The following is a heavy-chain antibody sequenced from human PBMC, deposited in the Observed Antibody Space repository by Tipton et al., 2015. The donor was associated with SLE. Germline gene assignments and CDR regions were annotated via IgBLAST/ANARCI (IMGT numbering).Heavy chain of an antibody. V-gene: IGHV3-23*01. D-gene: IGHD3-3*01. Sequence: GSLRLSCAASGFTFCNYAMSWVRQAPGKGLEWVSAITGSGDRTYYIDSVKGRFTISRDNSKNSLYLQINGLRAEDTAVYYCARAPVDYWNGYSAWGQGTLVAVSS. CDR2: ITGSGDRT. CDR1: GFTFCNYA. J-gene: IGHJ4*02. CDR3: ARAPVDYWNGYSA.